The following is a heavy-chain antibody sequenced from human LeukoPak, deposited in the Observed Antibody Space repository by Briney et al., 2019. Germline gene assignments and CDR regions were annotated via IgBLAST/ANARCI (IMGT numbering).Heavy chain of an antibody. Sequence: NPSETLSLTCAVYGGSFSGYYWSWIRQPPGKGLEWIGEINHSGSTNYNPSLKSRVTISVDTSKNQFSLKLSSVTAADTAVYYCARATAMVSPNFDYWGQGTLVSVSS. CDR2: INHSGST. D-gene: IGHD5-18*01. V-gene: IGHV4-34*01. CDR1: GGSFSGYY. J-gene: IGHJ4*02. CDR3: ARATAMVSPNFDY.